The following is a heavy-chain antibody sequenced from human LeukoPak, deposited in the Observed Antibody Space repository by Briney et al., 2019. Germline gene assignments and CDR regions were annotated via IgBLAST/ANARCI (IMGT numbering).Heavy chain of an antibody. J-gene: IGHJ4*01. CDR2: MNPNSGNT. Sequence: ASVKVSCKASGYTFTSYDINWVRQATGQGLEWMGWMNPNSGNTGYAQKFQGRFTMTEDTSSGTAYMELNRLRSEDTAVYYCTTREIVVEPAATSLVRGVLWRSDFWGHGTLVTVSS. V-gene: IGHV1-8*01. D-gene: IGHD2-2*01. CDR1: GYTFTSYD. CDR3: TTREIVVEPAATSLVRGVLWRSDF.